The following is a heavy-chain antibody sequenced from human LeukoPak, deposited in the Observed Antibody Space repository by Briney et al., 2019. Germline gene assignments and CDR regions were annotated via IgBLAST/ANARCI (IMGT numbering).Heavy chain of an antibody. D-gene: IGHD3-22*01. J-gene: IGHJ3*02. CDR2: IYHSGST. CDR1: GYSISSGYY. Sequence: PSETLSLTCAVSGYSISSGYYWGWIRQPPGKGLEWIGSIYHSGSTYYNPSLKSRVTISVDTSKNQFSLKLSSVTAADTAVYYCARDSDDSSGYYGLGVAFDIWGQGTMVTVSS. CDR3: ARDSDDSSGYYGLGVAFDI. V-gene: IGHV4-38-2*02.